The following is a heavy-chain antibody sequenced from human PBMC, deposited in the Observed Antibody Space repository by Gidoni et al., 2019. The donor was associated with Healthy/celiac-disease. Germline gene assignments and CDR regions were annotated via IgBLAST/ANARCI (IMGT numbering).Heavy chain of an antibody. CDR1: GYTFPGYY. CDR2: INPNSGGT. Sequence: QVQLVQSGAEVKTPGASVKVSCKASGYTFPGYYMPWVRQAPGQGLEWMGWINPNSGGTNYAQKFQGRVTMTRDTSISTAYMELSRLRSDDTAVYYCARTIRYSSGWYPHSRVDWFDPWGQGTLVTVSS. J-gene: IGHJ5*02. CDR3: ARTIRYSSGWYPHSRVDWFDP. V-gene: IGHV1-2*02. D-gene: IGHD6-19*01.